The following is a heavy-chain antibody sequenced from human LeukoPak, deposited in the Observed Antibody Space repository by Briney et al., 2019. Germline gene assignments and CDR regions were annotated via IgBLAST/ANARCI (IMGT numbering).Heavy chain of an antibody. CDR2: IKQDGSEK. CDR1: GFTFSSYW. V-gene: IGHV3-7*01. J-gene: IGHJ5*02. D-gene: IGHD2-15*01. Sequence: PGGSLRLSCAASGFTFSSYWMSWVRQAPGKGLEWVANIKQDGSEKYYVDSVKGRFTISRDNAKNSLYLQMNSLRAEDTAVYYCARYGYCSGGSCNRLDPWGQGTLVTVSS. CDR3: ARYGYCSGGSCNRLDP.